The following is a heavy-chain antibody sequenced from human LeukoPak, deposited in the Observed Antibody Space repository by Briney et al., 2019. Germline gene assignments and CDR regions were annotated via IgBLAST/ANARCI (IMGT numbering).Heavy chain of an antibody. J-gene: IGHJ4*02. V-gene: IGHV3-7*01. CDR2: INRDGSEK. Sequence: GGSLRLSCAASVFTFSNYWMTWVRQAPGKGLEWVANINRDGSEKYYVDSVKGRFTISRVNAKNSLYLQMNSLRAEDTAVYYCAREGLVAVTIDYWGQGTLVTVSS. CDR3: AREGLVAVTIDY. D-gene: IGHD5-12*01. CDR1: VFTFSNYW.